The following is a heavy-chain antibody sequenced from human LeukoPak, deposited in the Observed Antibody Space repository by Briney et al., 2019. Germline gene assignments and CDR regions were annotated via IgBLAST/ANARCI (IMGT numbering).Heavy chain of an antibody. V-gene: IGHV3-33*06. J-gene: IGHJ5*02. D-gene: IGHD2-2*01. Sequence: GRSLRLSCAASGFTFSSYGMHWVRQAPGKGLEWVAVIWYDGSNKYYADSVKGRFTISRDNSKNTLYLQMNSPRAEDTAVYYCAKAGYCSSTSCWYDWIDPWGQGTLVTVSS. CDR1: GFTFSSYG. CDR3: AKAGYCSSTSCWYDWIDP. CDR2: IWYDGSNK.